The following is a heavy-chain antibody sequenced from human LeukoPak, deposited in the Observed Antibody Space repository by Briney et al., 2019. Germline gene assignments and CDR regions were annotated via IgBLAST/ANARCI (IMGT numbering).Heavy chain of an antibody. V-gene: IGHV3-21*01. CDR3: ARVKVATTIFDY. J-gene: IGHJ4*02. Sequence: GGSLRLSCAASGFTFSSYSMNWVRQAPGKGLEWVSSISSSSSYIYYADSVKGRSTISRDNAKNSLYLQMNSLRAEDTAVYYCARVKVATTIFDYWGQGTLVTVSS. CDR2: ISSSSSYI. D-gene: IGHD5-12*01. CDR1: GFTFSSYS.